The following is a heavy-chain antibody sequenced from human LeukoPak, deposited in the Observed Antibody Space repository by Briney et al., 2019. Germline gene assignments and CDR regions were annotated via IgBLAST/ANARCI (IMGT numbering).Heavy chain of an antibody. D-gene: IGHD2-2*01. CDR3: STSCFTANY. CDR2: IYHSGTA. CDR1: GYSISSGYY. Sequence: SETLSLTCTVSGYSISSGYYWGWIRQPPGKGLEWIGSIYHSGTAYYNPSLKSRVTISVDTSKNQFSLKLSSVTAADTAGSPCSTSCFTANYWGQGTLVTVSS. J-gene: IGHJ4*02. V-gene: IGHV4-38-2*02.